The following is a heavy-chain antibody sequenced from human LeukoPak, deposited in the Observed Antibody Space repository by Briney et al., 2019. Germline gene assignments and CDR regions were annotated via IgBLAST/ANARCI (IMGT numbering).Heavy chain of an antibody. CDR2: ISGSGGST. V-gene: IGHV3-23*01. CDR1: GFTFSSYA. Sequence: PGGSLRLSCAASGFTFSSYAMSWVRQAPGKGLEWVSAISGSGGSTYYADSVKGRFTISRDNSKNTLYLQMNSLRAEDTAVYYCAKAYYYDSSGYEYYFDYWGQGTLVTVSS. J-gene: IGHJ4*02. CDR3: AKAYYYDSSGYEYYFDY. D-gene: IGHD3-22*01.